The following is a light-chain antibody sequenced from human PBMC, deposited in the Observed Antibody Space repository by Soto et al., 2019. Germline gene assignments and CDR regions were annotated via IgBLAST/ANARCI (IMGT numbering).Light chain of an antibody. CDR1: QSIRSW. J-gene: IGKJ1*01. CDR3: HQYNSYPRT. Sequence: DSQRTRSPSTLSASVGDRVTITCRASQSIRSWLAWYQQKPGKAPELLIYDASSLNRGVPSRFSGSGSGTDFTLTISRLQPDDFATYYCHQYNSYPRTFGHGAKVDIK. V-gene: IGKV1-5*01. CDR2: DAS.